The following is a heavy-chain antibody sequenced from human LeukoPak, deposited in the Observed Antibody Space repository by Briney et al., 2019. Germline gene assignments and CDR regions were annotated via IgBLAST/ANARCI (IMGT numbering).Heavy chain of an antibody. J-gene: IGHJ4*02. CDR1: GDSINSGDYY. Sequence: SQTLSLTCTGSGDSINSGDYYWSSIRQPPGNSLEWIGYIYYTGSTYYNPSLKSRVTISVDTSKNQFSLKLSSVTAADTAVYYCARDNGYGQLDSWGQGTLVTVSS. CDR3: ARDNGYGQLDS. V-gene: IGHV4-30-4*01. D-gene: IGHD2-15*01. CDR2: IYYTGST.